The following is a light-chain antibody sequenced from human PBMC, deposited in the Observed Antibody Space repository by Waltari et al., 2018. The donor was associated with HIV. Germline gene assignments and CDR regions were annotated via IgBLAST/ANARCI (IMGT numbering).Light chain of an antibody. Sequence: QSALTQPASVSGSHGQSATLTCTGPTINYDYVSWYQQHPAKAPKLLIFEGTYRPSGISNRFSASKSGNTASLTISGLQAEDEAHYYCSSYAASGSVIFGGGTNLTVL. CDR3: SSYAASGSVI. J-gene: IGLJ2*01. CDR2: EGT. V-gene: IGLV2-14*03. CDR1: TINYDY.